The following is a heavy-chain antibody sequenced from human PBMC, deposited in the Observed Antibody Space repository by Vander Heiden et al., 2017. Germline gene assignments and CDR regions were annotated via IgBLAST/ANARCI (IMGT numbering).Heavy chain of an antibody. CDR1: GGSFSGYY. CDR3: ARSFPVGVDSGYGRIRWFDP. V-gene: IGHV4-34*01. CDR2: INHSGST. D-gene: IGHD5-12*01. J-gene: IGHJ5*02. Sequence: QVQLQQWGAGLLKPSETLSLTCAVYGGSFSGYYWSWIRQPLGKGLEWIGEINHSGSTNYNPSLKSRGTRSVDTSKNQFSLKRSSVTAAEAAVYYCARSFPVGVDSGYGRIRWFDPGGQGTLVTVSS.